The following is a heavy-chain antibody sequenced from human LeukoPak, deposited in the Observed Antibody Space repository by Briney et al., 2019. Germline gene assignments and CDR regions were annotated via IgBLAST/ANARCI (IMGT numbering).Heavy chain of an antibody. CDR2: ISSSGSTI. Sequence: PGGSLRLSCAASGFTFSSYEMNWVRQAPGKGLEWVSYISSSGSTIYYADSVKGRFTISRDNSKNTLYLQMNSLRAEDTAVYYCARGYSGSYVFDYWGQGTLVTVSS. D-gene: IGHD1-26*01. CDR3: ARGYSGSYVFDY. CDR1: GFTFSSYE. J-gene: IGHJ4*02. V-gene: IGHV3-48*03.